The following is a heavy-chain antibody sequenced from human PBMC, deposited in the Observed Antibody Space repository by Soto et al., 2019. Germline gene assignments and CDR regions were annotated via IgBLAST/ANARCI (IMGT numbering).Heavy chain of an antibody. V-gene: IGHV1-3*01. CDR1: RYTFTTYA. CDR3: ARAYCCTPNCYQSIYHYMDA. J-gene: IGHJ6*03. D-gene: IGHD2-2*01. CDR2: MNAGNGNT. Sequence: GASVKVSCKASRYTFTTYALHWVRQAPGQRLEWMGWMNAGNGNTKYSERFQGRVTITRDTSASTAYRELSSLTSEDTALYYCARAYCCTPNCYQSIYHYMDAWGKGTTVTAAS.